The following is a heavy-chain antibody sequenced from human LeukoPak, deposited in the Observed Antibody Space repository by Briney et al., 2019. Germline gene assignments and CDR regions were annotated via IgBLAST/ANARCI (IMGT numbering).Heavy chain of an antibody. J-gene: IGHJ3*02. D-gene: IGHD6-19*01. CDR2: ISYDGSNK. Sequence: GGSLRLSCAASGFTFSSYAMHWVRQAPGKGLEWVAVISYDGSNKYYADSVKGRFTISRDNSKNTPYLQMNSLRAEDTAVYYCARGYSSELDAFDIWGQGTMVTVSS. CDR1: GFTFSSYA. CDR3: ARGYSSELDAFDI. V-gene: IGHV3-30-3*01.